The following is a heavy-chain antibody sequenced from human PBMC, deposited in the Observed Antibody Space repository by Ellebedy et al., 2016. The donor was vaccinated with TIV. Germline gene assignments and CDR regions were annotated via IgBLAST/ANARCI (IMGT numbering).Heavy chain of an antibody. Sequence: GESLKISCAASGFTFSSYAMSWVRQAPGKGLEWVSAISGSGGSTYYADSVKGRFTISRDNSKNTLYLQMNSLRAEDTAVYYCARDYYGSGSYSSDWGQGTLVTVSS. V-gene: IGHV3-23*01. CDR1: GFTFSSYA. CDR3: ARDYYGSGSYSSD. J-gene: IGHJ4*02. D-gene: IGHD3-10*01. CDR2: ISGSGGST.